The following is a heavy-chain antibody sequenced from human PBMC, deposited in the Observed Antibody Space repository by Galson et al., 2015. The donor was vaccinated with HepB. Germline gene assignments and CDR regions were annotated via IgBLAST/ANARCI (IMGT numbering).Heavy chain of an antibody. CDR3: AKDRNSTSPGTYGMDV. J-gene: IGHJ6*02. Sequence: SLRLSCAASGFPFSTYTMSWVRQAPGKGLEWVSAISGSGGTTYYADSVRGRFTISRDNTKRTLYLQMNRLRGEDMALYYCAKDRNSTSPGTYGMDVWGQGTTVTVFS. CDR1: GFPFSTYT. V-gene: IGHV3-23*01. CDR2: ISGSGGTT. D-gene: IGHD6-6*01.